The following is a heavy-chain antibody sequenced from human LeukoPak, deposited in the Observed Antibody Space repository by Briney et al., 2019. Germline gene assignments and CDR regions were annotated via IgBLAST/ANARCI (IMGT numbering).Heavy chain of an antibody. Sequence: PGGSLRVSCAASGFDSSTYSMNWVRQAPGKGLEWVSSLSSSSSYIYYADSVKGRFTISRDDARNSLYLQMNSLRVADTAVYFCARGRRYAVVTLLDAFDTWGHGTLVTVSP. D-gene: IGHD4-23*01. J-gene: IGHJ3*02. CDR1: GFDSSTYS. CDR3: ARGRRYAVVTLLDAFDT. CDR2: LSSSSSYI. V-gene: IGHV3-21*01.